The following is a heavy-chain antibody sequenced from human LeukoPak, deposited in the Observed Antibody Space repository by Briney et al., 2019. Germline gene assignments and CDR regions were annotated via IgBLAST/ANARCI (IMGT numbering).Heavy chain of an antibody. Sequence: SETLSLTCTVSGGSISSYYWSWIRQPPGKGLEWIGYIYYSGSTNYNPSLRSRVTISVDTSKNQFSLKLSSVTAADTAVYYCARARGGYSYGFWFDPWGQGTLVTVSS. CDR1: GGSISSYY. CDR3: ARARGGYSYGFWFDP. V-gene: IGHV4-59*01. CDR2: IYYSGST. J-gene: IGHJ5*02. D-gene: IGHD5-18*01.